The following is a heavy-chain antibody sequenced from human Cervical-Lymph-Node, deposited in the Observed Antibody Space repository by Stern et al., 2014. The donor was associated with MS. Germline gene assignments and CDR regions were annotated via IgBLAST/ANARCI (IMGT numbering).Heavy chain of an antibody. CDR1: GFTFSGDG. Sequence: QVLLGQSGGGVVQPGRSLRLSCAASGFTFSGDGMHWVRQAPGKGLEWVALIWSDGSNKYYADSVKGRFTISRDNSKNTLYLQMNSLRAEDTAVYYCVRDEAYCGGDCFNLLDYWGQGTLVTVSS. CDR2: IWSDGSNK. D-gene: IGHD2-21*01. V-gene: IGHV3-33*01. CDR3: VRDEAYCGGDCFNLLDY. J-gene: IGHJ4*02.